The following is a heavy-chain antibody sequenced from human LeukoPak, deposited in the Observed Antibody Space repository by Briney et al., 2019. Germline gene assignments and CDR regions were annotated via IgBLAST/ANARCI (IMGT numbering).Heavy chain of an antibody. J-gene: IGHJ4*02. Sequence: SETLSLTCAVYGGSFSGYYWSWIRQPPGKGPEWIGEINHSGSTNYNPSLKSRVTISVDTSKNQFSLTLSSVTAADTAVYYCARGPRTYYYGSGSRDWGQGTLVTVSS. D-gene: IGHD3-10*01. V-gene: IGHV4-34*01. CDR1: GGSFSGYY. CDR2: INHSGST. CDR3: ARGPRTYYYGSGSRD.